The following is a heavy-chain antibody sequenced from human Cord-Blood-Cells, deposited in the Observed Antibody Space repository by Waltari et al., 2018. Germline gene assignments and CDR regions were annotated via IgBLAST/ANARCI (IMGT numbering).Heavy chain of an antibody. CDR1: GGSISSYY. J-gene: IGHJ4*02. CDR3: ARHCSSTSCYDY. CDR2: SYYSGST. D-gene: IGHD2-2*01. V-gene: IGHV4-59*01. Sequence: QVQLQESGPGLVKPSETLSLTCTVSGGSISSYYWSWIRQPPGKGLEWIVYSYYSGSTNYTPALKSRATIAVDTSKNQFSLKLSSGAAADTAVYYCARHCSSTSCYDYWGQGTLVTVSS.